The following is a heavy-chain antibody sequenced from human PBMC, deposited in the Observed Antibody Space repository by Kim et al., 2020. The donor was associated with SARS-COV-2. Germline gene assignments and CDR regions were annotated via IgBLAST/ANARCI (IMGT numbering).Heavy chain of an antibody. CDR3: TRRGRIAAAGTEVRDY. Sequence: SVKGRFTISRDDSKNTAYLQMNSLKTEDTAVYYCTRRGRIAAAGTEVRDYWGQGTLVTVSS. J-gene: IGHJ4*02. D-gene: IGHD6-13*01. V-gene: IGHV3-73*01.